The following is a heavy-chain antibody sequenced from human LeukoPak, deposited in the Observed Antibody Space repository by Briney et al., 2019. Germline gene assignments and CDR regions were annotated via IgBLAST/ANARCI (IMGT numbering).Heavy chain of an antibody. V-gene: IGHV3-21*01. CDR2: IGSTSNYI. D-gene: IGHD6-25*01. CDR1: GFTFSSYA. J-gene: IGHJ4*02. CDR3: VRDAASPDY. Sequence: GGSLRLSCAASGFTFSSYAMSWVRQAPGKGLEWVSSIGSTSNYIYYSDSVKGRFTISRGNANNSLFLQMNSLRVEDTALYYCVRDAASPDYWGQGTLVTVSS.